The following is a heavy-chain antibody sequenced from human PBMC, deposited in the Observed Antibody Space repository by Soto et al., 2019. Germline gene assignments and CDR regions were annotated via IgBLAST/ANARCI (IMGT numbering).Heavy chain of an antibody. Sequence: EVQLVESGGGLVQPGGSLRLSCAVSGFTFSSFWMHWVRQAPGEWLVWVSRINTDGSSTSYADSVKGRFTISRDNAKNTLYLQMNSLRVEDTAMSYCAKRGVDTFGLSYWGQGTLVTVSS. CDR1: GFTFSSFW. J-gene: IGHJ4*02. D-gene: IGHD3-10*01. CDR3: AKRGVDTFGLSY. CDR2: INTDGSST. V-gene: IGHV3-74*01.